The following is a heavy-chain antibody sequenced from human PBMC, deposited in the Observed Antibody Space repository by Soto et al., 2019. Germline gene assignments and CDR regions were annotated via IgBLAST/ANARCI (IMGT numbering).Heavy chain of an antibody. V-gene: IGHV3-48*02. CDR3: AREHRRGWPYYYYGMDV. Sequence: GGSLRLSCAASGFTFSSYSMNWVRQAPGKGLEWVSYISSSSSTIYYADSVKGRFTISRDNAKNSLYLQMNSLRDEDTAVYYCAREHRRGWPYYYYGMDVWGQGTTVTVSS. J-gene: IGHJ6*02. CDR1: GFTFSSYS. CDR2: ISSSSSTI. D-gene: IGHD6-19*01.